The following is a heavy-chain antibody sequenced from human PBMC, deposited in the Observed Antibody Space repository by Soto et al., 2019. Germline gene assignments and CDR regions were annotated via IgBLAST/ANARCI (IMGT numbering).Heavy chain of an antibody. D-gene: IGHD2-2*01. CDR3: ARDDCSSTSCYAAGGAFDI. CDR1: GYTFTSYA. V-gene: IGHV1-3*01. J-gene: IGHJ3*02. CDR2: INAGNGNT. Sequence: QVQLVQSGAEVKKPGASVKVSCKASGYTFTSYAMHWVRQAPGQRLEWMGWINAGNGNTKYSQKFQGRVTITRDTSASTAYMELSSLRSEDTAVYYCARDDCSSTSCYAAGGAFDIWGQGTMVTVSS.